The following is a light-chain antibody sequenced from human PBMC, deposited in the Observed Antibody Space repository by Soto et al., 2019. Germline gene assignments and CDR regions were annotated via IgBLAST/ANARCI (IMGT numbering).Light chain of an antibody. CDR3: QHYKSYSEA. CDR2: KAS. CDR1: QTISSW. Sequence: MTKSPVILSASMGDRVTITCPGSQTISSWLAWYQQKPGKDPKLLIYKASTLKSGVPSRFSGSGSGTEFTLTIISLQPDDFITYYCQHYKSYSEAFGQGSNVDVK. V-gene: IGKV1-5*03. J-gene: IGKJ1*01.